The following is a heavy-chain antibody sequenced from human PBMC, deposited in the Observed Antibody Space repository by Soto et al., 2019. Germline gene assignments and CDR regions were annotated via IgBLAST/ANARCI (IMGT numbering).Heavy chain of an antibody. Sequence: SETLSLTCTVSGGSISSGGYYWSWIRQHPGKGLERIGNIYYSGSTYYNPSLKSRVTISVDTSKNQFSLKLSSVTAADTAVYYCARESRLGYQLRWFDPWGQGTLVTVSS. V-gene: IGHV4-31*03. CDR3: ARESRLGYQLRWFDP. CDR2: IYYSGST. D-gene: IGHD2-2*01. CDR1: GGSISSGGYY. J-gene: IGHJ5*02.